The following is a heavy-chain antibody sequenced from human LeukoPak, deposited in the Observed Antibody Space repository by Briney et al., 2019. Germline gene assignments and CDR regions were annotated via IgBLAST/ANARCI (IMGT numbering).Heavy chain of an antibody. CDR2: ISYDGSNT. CDR1: GFTFSSYG. V-gene: IGHV3-30*18. D-gene: IGHD6-19*01. J-gene: IGHJ4*02. Sequence: GGSLRLSCAASGFTFSSYGMHWVRQAPGKGLEWMTFISYDGSNTYYADSVKGRFTISRDNSKNTLYLQMNSLRAEDTAVYYCAKDRSSGAVGFGFWGQGTLVTVSS. CDR3: AKDRSSGAVGFGF.